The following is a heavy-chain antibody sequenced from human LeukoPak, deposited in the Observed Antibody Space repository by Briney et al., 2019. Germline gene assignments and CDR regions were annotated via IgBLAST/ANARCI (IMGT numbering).Heavy chain of an antibody. D-gene: IGHD6-13*01. Sequence: WASVKVSCKASGYTFTSYAMNWVRQAPGQGLEWMGGIIPIFGTANYAQKFQGRVTITTDESTSTAYMELSSLRSEDTAVYYCARERDGSSWYGRFDYWGQGTLVTVSS. V-gene: IGHV1-69*05. CDR3: ARERDGSSWYGRFDY. CDR2: IIPIFGTA. J-gene: IGHJ4*02. CDR1: GYTFTSYA.